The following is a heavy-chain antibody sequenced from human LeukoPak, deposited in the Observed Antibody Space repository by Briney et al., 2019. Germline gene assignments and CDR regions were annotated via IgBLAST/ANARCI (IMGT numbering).Heavy chain of an antibody. J-gene: IGHJ5*02. D-gene: IGHD2-2*01. CDR3: ARADLGYCSSTSCSPFDP. CDR1: GGSISSGDYY. V-gene: IGHV4-30-2*01. Sequence: SETLSLTCTVSGGSISSGDYYWSWIRQPPGKGLEWMGYIYHSGSTYYNPSLKSRVTISVDRSKNQFSLKLSSVTAADTAVYYCARADLGYCSSTSCSPFDPWGQGTLVTVSS. CDR2: IYHSGST.